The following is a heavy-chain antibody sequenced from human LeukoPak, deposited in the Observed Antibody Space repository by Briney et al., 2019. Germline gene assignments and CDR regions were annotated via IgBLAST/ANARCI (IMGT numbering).Heavy chain of an antibody. CDR2: IYYSGST. V-gene: IGHV4-59*05. CDR3: ARHPPRDATIFGVVIYYFDY. J-gene: IGHJ4*02. CDR1: GGSISSYY. D-gene: IGHD3-3*01. Sequence: PSETLSLTCTVSGGSISSYYWSWIRQPAGKGLEWIGSIYYSGSTYYNPSLKSRVTISVDTSKNQFSLKLSSVTAADTAVYYCARHPPRDATIFGVVIYYFDYWGQGTLVTVSS.